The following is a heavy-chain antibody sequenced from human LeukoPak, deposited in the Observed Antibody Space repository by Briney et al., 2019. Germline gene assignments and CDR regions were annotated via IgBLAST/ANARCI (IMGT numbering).Heavy chain of an antibody. Sequence: EESLKISCKGSGYSFSSYWIGWVRQMPGKGLEWMGMIYPADSDTRYSPSFQGQVTISADKSINTAYLQWSSLKASDTAMYYCASGSYSWYFDNWGQGSLVTVSA. CDR2: IYPADSDT. CDR3: ASGSYSWYFDN. CDR1: GYSFSSYW. D-gene: IGHD2-15*01. J-gene: IGHJ4*02. V-gene: IGHV5-51*01.